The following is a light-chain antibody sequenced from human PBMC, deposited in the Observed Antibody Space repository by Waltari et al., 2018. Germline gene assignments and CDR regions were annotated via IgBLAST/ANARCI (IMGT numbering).Light chain of an antibody. CDR1: QSLSSTY. V-gene: IGKV3-20*01. Sequence: EIVLTQSPGTLSLSPGERATLSCRASQSLSSTYLAWYQQKPGQSPRLLIYGASSRATGTPDRFSGSGSGTDFTLIISRLEPEDFAVYYCQQYSSSPITFGRGTRLEIK. CDR3: QQYSSSPIT. J-gene: IGKJ5*01. CDR2: GAS.